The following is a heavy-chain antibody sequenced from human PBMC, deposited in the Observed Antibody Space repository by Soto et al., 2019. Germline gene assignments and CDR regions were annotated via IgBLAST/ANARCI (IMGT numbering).Heavy chain of an antibody. CDR1: GGSISSGGYY. J-gene: IGHJ6*03. V-gene: IGHV4-31*03. D-gene: IGHD3-9*01. CDR3: ARGDILTGYGGYYYYMDV. CDR2: IYYSGST. Sequence: CTVSGGSISSGGYYWSWIRQHPGKGLEWIGYIYYSGSTYYNPSLKSRVTISVDTSKNQFSLKLSSVTAADTAVYYCARGDILTGYGGYYYYMDVWGKGTTVTVSS.